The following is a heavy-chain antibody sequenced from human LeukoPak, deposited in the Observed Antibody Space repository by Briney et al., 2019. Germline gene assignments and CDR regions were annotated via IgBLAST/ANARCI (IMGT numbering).Heavy chain of an antibody. D-gene: IGHD3-10*01. CDR3: VHKGRGSGKFDY. Sequence: SGPTLVNPTHTLTLTCTFSGFSLSTSGVGVGWIRQPPGKALEWLALIYKDDDKDYSPSLKNRLNINNDTPKNQVVLTVTNMDPVDTATYYCVHKGRGSGKFDYWGQGTLVTVSS. CDR1: GFSLSTSGVG. CDR2: IYKDDDK. J-gene: IGHJ4*02. V-gene: IGHV2-5*02.